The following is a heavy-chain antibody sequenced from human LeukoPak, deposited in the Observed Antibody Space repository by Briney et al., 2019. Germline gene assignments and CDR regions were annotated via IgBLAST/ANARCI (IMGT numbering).Heavy chain of an antibody. Sequence: GGSLRLSCAASGFPFSSYAMNWVRQAPGKGLEWVSIIFGADKNTTYYADSVKGRFTVSRDNSKNTLDLQMTDLRPEDTAIYYCAKRNTMVRGGPCFDHWGQGILVAVSS. CDR3: AKRNTMVRGGPCFDH. V-gene: IGHV3-23*01. CDR2: IFGADKNTT. D-gene: IGHD3-10*01. CDR1: GFPFSSYA. J-gene: IGHJ4*02.